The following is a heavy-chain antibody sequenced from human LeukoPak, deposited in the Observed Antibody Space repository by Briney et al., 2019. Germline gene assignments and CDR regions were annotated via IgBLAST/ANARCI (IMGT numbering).Heavy chain of an antibody. CDR1: GASINGYF. D-gene: IGHD1-26*01. V-gene: IGHV4-59*01. Sequence: PSETLSLTCSVSGASINGYFWNWVRQTPEKGLKWIGYVSHTGATTNNPSLKSRVSITIDTSKSQISLSMTSVTAADSALYYCARDRRGSYYTFDLWGPGTIVSVS. J-gene: IGHJ3*01. CDR2: VSHTGAT. CDR3: ARDRRGSYYTFDL.